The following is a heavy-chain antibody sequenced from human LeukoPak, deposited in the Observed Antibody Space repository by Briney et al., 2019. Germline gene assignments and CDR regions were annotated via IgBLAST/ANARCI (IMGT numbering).Heavy chain of an antibody. CDR2: ISHDGSNP. D-gene: IGHD3-22*01. V-gene: IGHV3-30*18. CDR1: GFTLSSYG. J-gene: IGHJ4*02. Sequence: GGSLRLSCAASGFTLSSYGMHWVRQAPGKGLEWVAVISHDGSNPYYADSVKGRFTISRDNSKNTLYLQMSSLRAEDTAVYYCAKTHYYDSSGVPGDYWGQGTLVTVSS. CDR3: AKTHYYDSSGVPGDY.